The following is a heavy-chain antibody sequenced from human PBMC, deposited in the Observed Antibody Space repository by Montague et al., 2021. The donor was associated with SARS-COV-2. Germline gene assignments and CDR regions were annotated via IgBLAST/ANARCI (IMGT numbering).Heavy chain of an antibody. D-gene: IGHD6-19*01. CDR2: FYYSGST. CDR1: GGSISSSSYY. J-gene: IGHJ4*02. V-gene: IGHV4-39*01. Sequence: SETLSLTCTVSGGSISSSSYYWGWIRQPPGKGLEWIGSFYYSGSTYYNPSLKSRVTISVDTSKNQFSLKMSSVTAADTAVYYCARHLPGIVVAEPAAADYWGQGTPVTVSS. CDR3: ARHLPGIVVAEPAAADY.